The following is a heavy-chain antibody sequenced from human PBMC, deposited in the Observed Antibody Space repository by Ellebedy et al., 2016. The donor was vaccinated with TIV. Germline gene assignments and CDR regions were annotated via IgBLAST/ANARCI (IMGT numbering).Heavy chain of an antibody. CDR3: TREAANWNYPYYYYNGMDV. Sequence: GGSLRLXXTASGFTFGDFAISWVRQAPGKGLEWVGFIGSKGYGGTTQYAASVKGRFTISRDDSKSIAYLQMNRLKTEDTALYYCTREAANWNYPYYYYNGMDVWGQGTTVTVSS. J-gene: IGHJ6*02. D-gene: IGHD1-7*01. CDR2: IGSKGYGGTT. CDR1: GFTFGDFA. V-gene: IGHV3-49*04.